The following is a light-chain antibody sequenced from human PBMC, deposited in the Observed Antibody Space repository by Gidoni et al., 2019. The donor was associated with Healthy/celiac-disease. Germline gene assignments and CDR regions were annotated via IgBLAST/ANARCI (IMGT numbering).Light chain of an antibody. CDR2: GNS. V-gene: IGLV1-40*01. Sequence: QSVLTQPPSVSGAPGQRVTISCTGSSSNIGAGYDVHWYQQLPGTAPKLLIYGNSTRPSGVPDRFSGSKSGTSASLAITGLQVEDEADYYCQSYDSSLSGWVFGGGTKLTVL. CDR1: SSNIGAGYD. J-gene: IGLJ3*02. CDR3: QSYDSSLSGWV.